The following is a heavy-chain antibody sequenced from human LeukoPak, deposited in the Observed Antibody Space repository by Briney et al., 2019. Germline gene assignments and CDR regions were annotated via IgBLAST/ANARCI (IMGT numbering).Heavy chain of an antibody. V-gene: IGHV3-48*01. CDR2: ISSSSSTI. Sequence: PGGSLRLSCAASGFTFSTYTMNWVRQAPGKGLEWVSSISSSSSTIYYADSVKGRFTISRDNAKNSLYLQMNSLRAEDTAVYYCATTQYYYYYMDVWGKGTTVTVSS. J-gene: IGHJ6*03. CDR3: ATTQYYYYYMDV. CDR1: GFTFSTYT.